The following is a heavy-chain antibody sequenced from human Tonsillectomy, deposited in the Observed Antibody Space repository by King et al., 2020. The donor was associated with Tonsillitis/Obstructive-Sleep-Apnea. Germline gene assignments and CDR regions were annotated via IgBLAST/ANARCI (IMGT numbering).Heavy chain of an antibody. D-gene: IGHD4-17*01. CDR2: IYSGGST. CDR3: AREERAYGDYSFDP. Sequence: VKLVESGGGLIQPGGSLRLSCAASGFTVSSNYMSWVRQAPGKGLEWVSIIYSGGSTYYADSVKGRFTIPRDNSKNTLYLQMNSLRAEDTAVYYCAREERAYGDYSFDPWGQGTLVTVSS. V-gene: IGHV3-53*01. CDR1: GFTVSSNY. J-gene: IGHJ5*02.